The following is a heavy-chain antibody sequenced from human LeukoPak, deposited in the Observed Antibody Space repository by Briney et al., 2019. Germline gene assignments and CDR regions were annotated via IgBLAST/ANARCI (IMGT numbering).Heavy chain of an antibody. CDR2: IYYSGST. D-gene: IGHD4-17*01. V-gene: IGHV4-39*07. J-gene: IGHJ4*02. CDR3: ARVGPYGDSYFDY. Sequence: SETLSLTCTVSGGSISSSSYYWGCIRQPAGKGLEWIGSIYYSGSTYYNPSLKSRVTISVDTSKNQFSLKLSSVTAADTAVYYCARVGPYGDSYFDYWGQGTLVTVSS. CDR1: GGSISSSSYY.